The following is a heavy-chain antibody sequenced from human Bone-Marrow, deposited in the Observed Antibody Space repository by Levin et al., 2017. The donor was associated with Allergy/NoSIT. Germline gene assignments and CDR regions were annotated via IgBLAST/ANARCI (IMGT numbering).Heavy chain of an antibody. CDR1: GYTFSTYW. CDR2: IQPDDSET. Sequence: AGESLKISCKVSGYTFSTYWIAWVRQLPGKGLEWMGFIQPDDSETTYSPSFQGQVTFSADKSITTAYLHWSSLKASDTATYYCARQRYANSYYSLSLDYWGQGTLVAVSS. D-gene: IGHD3-22*01. CDR3: ARQRYANSYYSLSLDY. V-gene: IGHV5-51*01. J-gene: IGHJ4*02.